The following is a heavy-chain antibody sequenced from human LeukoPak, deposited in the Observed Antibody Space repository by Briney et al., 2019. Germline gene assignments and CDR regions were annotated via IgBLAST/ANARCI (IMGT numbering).Heavy chain of an antibody. Sequence: GGSLRLSCAASGFTFSSYGMHWVRQAPGKGLEWVANIKDDGSEKYYVDSVKGRFTISRDDAKNSLYLQMNSLRAEDTAVYYCARARDSSWDYWGQGTLVTVSS. J-gene: IGHJ4*02. V-gene: IGHV3-7*03. CDR1: GFTFSSYG. D-gene: IGHD6-13*01. CDR3: ARARDSSWDY. CDR2: IKDDGSEK.